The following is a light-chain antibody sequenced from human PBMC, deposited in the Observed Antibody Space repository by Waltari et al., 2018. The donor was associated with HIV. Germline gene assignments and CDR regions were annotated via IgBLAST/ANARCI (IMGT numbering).Light chain of an antibody. CDR2: GNS. CDR3: QSYDSSLSVWV. CDR1: SSNIGAAYD. J-gene: IGLJ3*02. V-gene: IGLV1-40*01. Sequence: QSVLTQPPSVSGAPGQRVTISCTGSSSNIGAAYDVHWYKQLPGPAPKLLIYGNSNRPSGVPDRFSGSRSGTSASLTITGLQAEDEADYYCQSYDSSLSVWVFGGGTKLTVL.